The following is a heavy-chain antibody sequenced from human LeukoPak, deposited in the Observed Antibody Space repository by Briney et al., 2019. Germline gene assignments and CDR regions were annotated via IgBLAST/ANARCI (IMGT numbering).Heavy chain of an antibody. Sequence: GGSLRLSCAASGFTFSSYAVNWVRQAPGKGLEWVAVISYDGSNKYYADSVKGRFTISRDNSKNTLYLQMNSLRAEDTAVYYCARGRNYYDSSGPFDYWGQGTLVTVSS. CDR2: ISYDGSNK. D-gene: IGHD3-22*01. CDR1: GFTFSSYA. CDR3: ARGRNYYDSSGPFDY. J-gene: IGHJ4*02. V-gene: IGHV3-30*04.